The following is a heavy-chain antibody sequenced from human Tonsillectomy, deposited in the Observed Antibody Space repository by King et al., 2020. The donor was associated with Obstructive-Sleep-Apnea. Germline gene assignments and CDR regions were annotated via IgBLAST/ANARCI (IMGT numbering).Heavy chain of an antibody. CDR1: GGSVSSGSYY. Sequence: QLQESGPGLVKPSETLSLTCTVSGGSVSSGSYYWSWIRQPPGKGLEWIGDIYYSGSTNYNPSLKSRVTISVDTSKNQFSLKLSSVTAADTAVYYCAGGNDFWCGYYIRSWGQGTLVTVSS. V-gene: IGHV4-61*01. CDR3: AGGNDFWCGYYIRS. CDR2: IYYSGST. J-gene: IGHJ4*02. D-gene: IGHD3-3*01.